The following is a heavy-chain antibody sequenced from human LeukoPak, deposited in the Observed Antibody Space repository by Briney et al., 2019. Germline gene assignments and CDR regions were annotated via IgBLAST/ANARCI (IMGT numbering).Heavy chain of an antibody. CDR1: GFTFSSYG. Sequence: PGGSLRLSCAASGFTFSSYGMHWVRQAPGKGLEWVAVISYDGSNKYYADSVKGRFTISRDNSKNTLYLQMNSLRAEDTAVYYCAKFIAAPFYFDYWGQGTLVTVSS. CDR2: ISYDGSNK. D-gene: IGHD6-13*01. CDR3: AKFIAAPFYFDY. J-gene: IGHJ4*02. V-gene: IGHV3-30*18.